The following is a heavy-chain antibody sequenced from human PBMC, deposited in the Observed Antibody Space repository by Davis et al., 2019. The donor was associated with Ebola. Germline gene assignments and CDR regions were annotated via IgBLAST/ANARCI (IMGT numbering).Heavy chain of an antibody. Sequence: PSDIRSPTCSVPGDSISTDQCSWGRQLQGKGLEWIGYIFFTGSTTSNPSFSSRVTLSVDPSKNQFSLKLTSVTAADTAVYFCARGTETPTTFGVVMEFDNWGQGTLVTVSS. D-gene: IGHD3-3*01. V-gene: IGHV4-59*08. CDR3: ARGTETPTTFGVVMEFDN. CDR1: GDSISTDQ. J-gene: IGHJ4*02. CDR2: IFFTGST.